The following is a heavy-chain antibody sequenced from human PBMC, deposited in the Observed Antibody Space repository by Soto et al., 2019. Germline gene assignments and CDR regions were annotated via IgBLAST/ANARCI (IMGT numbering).Heavy chain of an antibody. V-gene: IGHV4-4*02. CDR3: ARAPLGDYYDSSGYPTYGMDV. Sequence: NPSETLSLTCAVSGGSISSSNWWSWVRQPPGKGLEWVGEIYHSGSTNYNPSLKSRVTISVDKSKNQFSLKLSSVTAADTAVYYCARAPLGDYYDSSGYPTYGMDVWGQGTTVTVSS. CDR1: GGSISSSNW. D-gene: IGHD3-22*01. CDR2: IYHSGST. J-gene: IGHJ6*02.